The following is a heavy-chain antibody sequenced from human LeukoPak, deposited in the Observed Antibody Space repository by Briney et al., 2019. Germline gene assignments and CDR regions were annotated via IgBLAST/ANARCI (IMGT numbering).Heavy chain of an antibody. V-gene: IGHV4-59*01. CDR1: GVSISSYY. CDR3: ATMRTVAAAKWFDY. Sequence: PSETLSLTRTVSGVSISSYYWSWIRQPPGKGLEWIGYIYYSGSTNYNPSLKSRVTISVDTSKNQFSLKLSSVTAADTAVYYCATMRTVAAAKWFDYWGQGTLVTVSS. CDR2: IYYSGST. J-gene: IGHJ4*02. D-gene: IGHD6-19*01.